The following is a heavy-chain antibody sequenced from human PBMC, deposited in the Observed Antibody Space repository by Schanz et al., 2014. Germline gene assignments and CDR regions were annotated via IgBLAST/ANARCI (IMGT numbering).Heavy chain of an antibody. D-gene: IGHD5-12*01. J-gene: IGHJ4*02. CDR2: ISASGGDT. CDR1: GFTFSTSA. V-gene: IGHV3-23*01. Sequence: EVQLLESGGGLVQPGGSLRLSCAASGFTFSTSAMSWVRQAPGKGLEWLSVISASGGDTYYADSVKGRFTISRDNSKNTLYLQMNSLRAEDTAVYFCARKVVATIGGYYDNWGQGTLVIVSS. CDR3: ARKVVATIGGYYDN.